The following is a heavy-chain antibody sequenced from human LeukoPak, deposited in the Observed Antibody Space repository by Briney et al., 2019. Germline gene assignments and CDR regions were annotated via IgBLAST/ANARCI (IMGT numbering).Heavy chain of an antibody. CDR3: AKELAAAGTNYYYGMDV. V-gene: IGHV3-30*18. CDR2: LSYDGSNK. D-gene: IGHD6-13*01. J-gene: IGHJ6*02. CDR1: GFNFNNYG. Sequence: QAGRSLRLSCAASGFNFNNYGMYWVRQAPGKGPEWVAVLSYDGSNKYYTDSVKGRFTISRDNSKNILYLQMNSLRPEDTGVYYCAKELAAAGTNYYYGMDVWGQGTTVTVSS.